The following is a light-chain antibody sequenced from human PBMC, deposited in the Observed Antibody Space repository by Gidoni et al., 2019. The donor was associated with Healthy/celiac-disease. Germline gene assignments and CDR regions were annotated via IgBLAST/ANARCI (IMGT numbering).Light chain of an antibody. Sequence: EIVLPQSPGPLSLSPGERATLHCRASQTVSSSYLAWYRQKPGQAPRLLIYGASSRATGIPDRFSGSGSGTDFTLTISRLEPEDFAVYYCQQYGSSPLYTFGQGTKLEIK. J-gene: IGKJ2*01. CDR3: QQYGSSPLYT. CDR1: QTVSSSY. CDR2: GAS. V-gene: IGKV3-20*01.